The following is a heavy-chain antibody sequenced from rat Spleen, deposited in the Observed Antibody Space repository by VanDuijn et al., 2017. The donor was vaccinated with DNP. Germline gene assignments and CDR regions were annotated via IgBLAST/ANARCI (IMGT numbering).Heavy chain of an antibody. Sequence: EVQLVESGGGLVQPGRSLKLSCAASGFTFTNYGMAWVRQAPTKGLEGVASITNSGDNTYYRDSVKGRFTFSRDNAKSTLYLQMDGLRSEDTASYYCITWGWLLGLDAWGQGTSVTVSS. D-gene: IGHD1-12*02. CDR1: GFTFTNYG. CDR3: ITWGWLLGLDA. V-gene: IGHV5S13*01. J-gene: IGHJ4*01. CDR2: ITNSGDNT.